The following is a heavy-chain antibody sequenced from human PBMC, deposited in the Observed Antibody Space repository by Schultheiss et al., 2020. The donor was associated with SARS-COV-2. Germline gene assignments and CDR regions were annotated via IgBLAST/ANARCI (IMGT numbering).Heavy chain of an antibody. Sequence: GGSLRLSCAASGFTFSSYAMSWVRQAPGMGLEWVSTISGSGGSTYYADSVKGRFTISRDNSKNTLYLRMNSLRAEDTAVYYCAKGIVGVTYDAFDIWGQVAMVTVSS. V-gene: IGHV3-23*01. CDR1: GFTFSSYA. D-gene: IGHD1-26*01. CDR2: ISGSGGST. CDR3: AKGIVGVTYDAFDI. J-gene: IGHJ3*02.